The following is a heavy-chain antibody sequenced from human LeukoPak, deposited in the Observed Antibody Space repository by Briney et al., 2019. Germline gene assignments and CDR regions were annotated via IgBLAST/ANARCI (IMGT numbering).Heavy chain of an antibody. Sequence: PGGSLRLSCAASGFTFSSYGMHWVRQAPGKGLEWVAVISYDGSNKYYADSVKGRFTISRDNSKNTLYLQMNSLRAEDTAVYYCAKEGVYSYGLFYWGQGTLVTVSS. V-gene: IGHV3-30*18. D-gene: IGHD5-18*01. CDR3: AKEGVYSYGLFY. J-gene: IGHJ4*02. CDR2: ISYDGSNK. CDR1: GFTFSSYG.